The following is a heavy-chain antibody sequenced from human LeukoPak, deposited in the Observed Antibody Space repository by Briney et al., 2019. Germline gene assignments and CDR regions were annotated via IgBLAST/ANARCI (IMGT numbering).Heavy chain of an antibody. J-gene: IGHJ4*02. CDR3: AKDIRRWLQSSYFDY. CDR2: ISWNSGSI. D-gene: IGHD5-24*01. CDR1: GFTFDDYA. V-gene: IGHV3-9*01. Sequence: GRSLRLSCAASGFTFDDYAMHWVRQAPGKGLEWVSGISWNSGSIGYADSVKGRFTTSRDNAKNSLYLQMNSLRAEDTALYYCAKDIRRWLQSSYFDYWGQGTLVTVSS.